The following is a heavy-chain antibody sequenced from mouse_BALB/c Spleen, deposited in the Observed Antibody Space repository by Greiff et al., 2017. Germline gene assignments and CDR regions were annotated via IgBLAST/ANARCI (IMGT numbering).Heavy chain of an antibody. Sequence: QVQLQQSGAELVRPGASVTLSCKASGYTFTDYEMHWVKQTPVHGLEWIGAIDPETGGTAYNQKFKGKATLTADKSSSTAYMELRSLTSEDSAVYYCTRVGHYGSSLDYWGQGTTLTVSS. CDR3: TRVGHYGSSLDY. V-gene: IGHV1-15*01. D-gene: IGHD1-1*01. CDR2: IDPETGGT. J-gene: IGHJ2*01. CDR1: GYTFTDYE.